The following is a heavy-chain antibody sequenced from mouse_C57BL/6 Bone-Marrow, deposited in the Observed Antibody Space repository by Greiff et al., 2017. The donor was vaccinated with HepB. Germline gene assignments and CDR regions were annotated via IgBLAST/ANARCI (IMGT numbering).Heavy chain of an antibody. CDR1: GFSFNTYA. CDR2: IRSKSNNYAT. V-gene: IGHV10-1*01. D-gene: IGHD4-1*01. Sequence: DVHLVESGGGLVQPKGSLKLSCAASGFSFNTYAMNWVRQAPGKGLEWVARIRSKSNNYATYYADSVKDRFTISRDDSESMLYLQMNNLKTEDTAMYYCVRQDWAYYAMDYWGQGTSVTVSS. J-gene: IGHJ4*01. CDR3: VRQDWAYYAMDY.